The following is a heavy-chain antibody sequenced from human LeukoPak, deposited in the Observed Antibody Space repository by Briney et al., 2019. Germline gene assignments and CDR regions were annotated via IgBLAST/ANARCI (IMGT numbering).Heavy chain of an antibody. CDR3: AKTVPNSSSWYYYYYGKDV. CDR1: GFTFNNYA. V-gene: IGHV3-23*01. J-gene: IGHJ6*02. Sequence: PGGSLRLSCAASGFTFNNYAMSWVRQAPGKGLEWVSAISGSGGSTYYADSVKGRFTNSRDNSKNTLYLQMDSLRAEDTAVYYCAKTVPNSSSWYYYYYGKDVWGQGTTVTVSS. CDR2: ISGSGGST. D-gene: IGHD6-13*01.